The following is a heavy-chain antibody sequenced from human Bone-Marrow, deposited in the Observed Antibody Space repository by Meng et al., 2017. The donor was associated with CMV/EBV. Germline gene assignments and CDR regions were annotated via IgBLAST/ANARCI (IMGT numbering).Heavy chain of an antibody. Sequence: GGSLRLSCVVSGFTVSMNHMSWVRQAPGKGLEWVSIIYSDGSGGKKYYADSMKGRFTISRDNSHNTLYLQVNSLRADDTAVYYCARTKVTDQEDYFDYWGQGKQVNVSS. CDR2: IYSDGSGGKK. D-gene: IGHD3-10*01. V-gene: IGHV3-53*01. CDR1: GFTVSMNH. CDR3: ARTKVTDQEDYFDY. J-gene: IGHJ4*02.